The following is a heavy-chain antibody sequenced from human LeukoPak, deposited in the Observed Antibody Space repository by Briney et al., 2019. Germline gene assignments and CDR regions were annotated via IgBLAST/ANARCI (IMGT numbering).Heavy chain of an antibody. D-gene: IGHD3-10*01. Sequence: GRSLRLSCAASGFTFSSYAMHWVRQAPGKGLEWVAVISYDGSNKYYADSVKGRFTISRDNSKNTLYLQMSSLRGEDTAVYSCAKNLRGDMVRGVITYHYGMDVWGQGTTVTVSS. J-gene: IGHJ6*02. V-gene: IGHV3-30-3*02. CDR2: ISYDGSNK. CDR1: GFTFSSYA. CDR3: AKNLRGDMVRGVITYHYGMDV.